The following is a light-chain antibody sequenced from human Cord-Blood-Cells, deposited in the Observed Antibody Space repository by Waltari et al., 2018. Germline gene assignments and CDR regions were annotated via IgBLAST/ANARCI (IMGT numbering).Light chain of an antibody. Sequence: QSVLTQPPSASGTPGQRVTISWSGSSSNIGRHYVYCYQHLPGTAPKPLIYRNDQRPSGVPDRFSGSKSGTSASLAISGLRSEDEADYYCAAWDDSLSGWVFGGGTKLTVL. CDR1: SSNIGRHY. V-gene: IGLV1-47*01. CDR2: RND. CDR3: AAWDDSLSGWV. J-gene: IGLJ3*02.